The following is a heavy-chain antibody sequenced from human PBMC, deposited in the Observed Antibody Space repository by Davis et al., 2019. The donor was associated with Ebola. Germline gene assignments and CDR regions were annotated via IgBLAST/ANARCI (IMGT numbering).Heavy chain of an antibody. CDR1: GYTFTGYY. J-gene: IGHJ5*02. CDR3: ATGPPYDVGGWLDP. CDR2: INPNSGNT. Sequence: ASVKVSCKASGYTFTGYYMHWVRQAPGQGLEWMGWINPNSGNTGYAQKFQGRVTITRDTSASTGYVELSSLRSEDTAVYYCATGPPYDVGGWLDPWGQGTLVTVSS. D-gene: IGHD3-3*01. V-gene: IGHV1-2*02.